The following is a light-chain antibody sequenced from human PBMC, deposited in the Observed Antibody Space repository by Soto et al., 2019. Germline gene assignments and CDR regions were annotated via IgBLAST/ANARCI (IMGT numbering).Light chain of an antibody. V-gene: IGLV1-47*01. CDR3: AAWDDSLSGVV. CDR1: SSNIGSSH. J-gene: IGLJ2*01. Sequence: QLVLTQPPSASGTPGQGVTISCSGSSSNIGSSHVYWYQQLPGTAPKLLIYRNNQRPSGVPDRFSGSKSGTSASLAISGLRSEDEADFYCAAWDDSLSGVVFGGGTKLTVL. CDR2: RNN.